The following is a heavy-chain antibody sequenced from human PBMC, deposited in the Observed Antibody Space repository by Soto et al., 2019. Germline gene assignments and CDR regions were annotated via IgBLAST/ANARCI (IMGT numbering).Heavy chain of an antibody. D-gene: IGHD6-19*01. CDR3: AKDMAVAVAGSAGFDS. V-gene: IGHV3-30*18. CDR2: ASYDGRNN. Sequence: QVQLVESGGGVVQPGRSLGLSCVASGFTFSNYGMHWVRQAPGKGLEWVAVASYDGRNNYSADSVRGRFTVSRDNSKNTVYLQLDRLRTEDTAVFYCAKDMAVAVAGSAGFDSWGQGTLVTVCS. CDR1: GFTFSNYG. J-gene: IGHJ4*02.